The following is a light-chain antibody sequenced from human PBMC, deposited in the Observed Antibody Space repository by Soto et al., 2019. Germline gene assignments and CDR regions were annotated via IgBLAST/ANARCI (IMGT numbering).Light chain of an antibody. J-gene: IGLJ1*01. V-gene: IGLV2-14*01. Sequence: QSALTQPASVSGSPGQSITISCTGTSSDVGDYDYVSWYQHHPGKAPKLMIYEVSNRPSGVSNRFSGSKSGNTASLTISGLQAEDEADYSCSSYTSSSTLYVFGTGTKLTVL. CDR3: SSYTSSSTLYV. CDR1: SSDVGDYDY. CDR2: EVS.